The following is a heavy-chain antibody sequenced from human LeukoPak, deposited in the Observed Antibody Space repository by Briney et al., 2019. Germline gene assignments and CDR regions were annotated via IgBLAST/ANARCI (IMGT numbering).Heavy chain of an antibody. J-gene: IGHJ4*02. CDR2: IYNSGST. CDR1: GGSISTYY. V-gene: IGHV4-59*01. CDR3: ARGGYSYGYDDDFDY. Sequence: SETLSLTCTVSGGSISTYYWSWIRQPPGKGLEWIGYIYNSGSTNYNPSLESRVTISVDTSKNKFSLKLSSVTAADTAVYYCARGGYSYGYDDDFDYWGQGTLVTVSS. D-gene: IGHD5-18*01.